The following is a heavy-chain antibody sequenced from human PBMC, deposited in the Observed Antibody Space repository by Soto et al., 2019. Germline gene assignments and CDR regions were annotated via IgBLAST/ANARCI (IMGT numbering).Heavy chain of an antibody. CDR2: IIPIFGTA. D-gene: IGHD3-22*01. V-gene: IGHV1-69*13. CDR3: ARDGDPYYYDSSGYKYYFDY. CDR1: GGTFSSYA. Sequence: SVKVSCKASGGTFSSYAISWVRQAPGQGLEWMGGIIPIFGTANYAQKFQGRVTITADESTSTAYMELSSLRSEDTAGYYCARDGDPYYYDSSGYKYYFDYWGQGTLVTVSS. J-gene: IGHJ4*02.